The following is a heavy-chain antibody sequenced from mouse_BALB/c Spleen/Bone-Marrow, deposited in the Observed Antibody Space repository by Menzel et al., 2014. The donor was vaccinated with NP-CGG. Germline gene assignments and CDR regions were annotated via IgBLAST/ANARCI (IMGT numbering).Heavy chain of an antibody. Sequence: EVKLMESGGSLVQPGGSLKLSCAASGFDFSRYWMSWVRQAPGKGLEWIGEINPDSSTINYTPSLKDKFIISRDNAKNTLYLQMSKVRSEDTAPYYCERLSYYGRFAYWGQGTLVTVSA. J-gene: IGHJ3*01. D-gene: IGHD1-1*01. CDR2: INPDSSTI. CDR3: ERLSYYGRFAY. CDR1: GFDFSRYW. V-gene: IGHV4-1*02.